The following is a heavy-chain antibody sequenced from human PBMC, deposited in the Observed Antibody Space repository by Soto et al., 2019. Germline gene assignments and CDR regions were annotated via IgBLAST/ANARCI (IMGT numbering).Heavy chain of an antibody. Sequence: SETLSLTCADSGGSFSGFYWTWIRQPPGEGLEWIGEINHSGTTNFNPPLRSRLTISLDSSKKHFSLKLTSMTAADAAVYYCARADRTLVTSYGLDVWGQGTTVTVSS. CDR2: INHSGTT. CDR1: GGSFSGFY. V-gene: IGHV4-34*01. CDR3: ARADRTLVTSYGLDV. J-gene: IGHJ6*02. D-gene: IGHD2-21*02.